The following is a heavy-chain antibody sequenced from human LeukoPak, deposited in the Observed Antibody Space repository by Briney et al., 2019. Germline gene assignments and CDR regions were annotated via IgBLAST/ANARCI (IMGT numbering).Heavy chain of an antibody. CDR1: GYSFTSYW. V-gene: IGHV5-51*01. CDR3: ARQIGSSGYFDF. J-gene: IGHJ4*02. CDR2: IYPGVSDT. D-gene: IGHD6-19*01. Sequence: GESLKISCKGSGYSFTSYWIAWLRQMPGKGLEWMGIIYPGVSDTRYSPSFNGQVTISADKSINTAYLQWSGLKASDTAMYYCARQIGSSGYFDFWGQGTLVTVSS.